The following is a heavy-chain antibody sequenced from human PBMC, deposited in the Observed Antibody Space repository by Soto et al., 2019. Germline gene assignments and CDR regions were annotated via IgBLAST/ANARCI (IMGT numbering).Heavy chain of an antibody. CDR3: TREGSAPYYYYGMDA. J-gene: IGHJ6*02. D-gene: IGHD3-10*01. CDR2: INTHNGNT. Sequence: PGESLKISCKASGYSFTTYGISWVRQAPGQGLEWLGWINTHNGNTNYAQNLQGRVIMTADTSTSTAYMELRSLRSDDTAIYYCTREGSAPYYYYGMDAWGQGTTVTVSS. CDR1: GYSFTTYG. V-gene: IGHV1-18*01.